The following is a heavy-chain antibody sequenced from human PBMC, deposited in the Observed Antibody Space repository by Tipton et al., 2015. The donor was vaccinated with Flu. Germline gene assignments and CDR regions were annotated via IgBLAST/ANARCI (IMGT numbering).Heavy chain of an antibody. CDR2: IYYSGST. CDR1: GGSISSYY. Sequence: TLSLTCTVSGGSISSYYWSWIRQPPGKGLEWIGYIYYSGSTNYNPSLKSRVTTSVDTSKNQFSLNLRSVTAADTAVYYCARGSGSGTDVTFYLWGQGTLVTVSS. J-gene: IGHJ5*02. CDR3: ARGSGSGTDVTFYL. D-gene: IGHD3-10*01. V-gene: IGHV4-59*01.